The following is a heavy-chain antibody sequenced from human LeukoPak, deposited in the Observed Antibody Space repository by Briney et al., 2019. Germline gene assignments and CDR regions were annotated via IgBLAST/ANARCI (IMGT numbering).Heavy chain of an antibody. J-gene: IGHJ4*02. Sequence: SETESLTYTVSGGSISSGSYYWCWIRQPAGKGLEWIGRIYTSGSTNYNPSLKSRVTISVDTSKNQFSLKLSSVTAADTAVYYCARRFVDTAMVQFDYWGQGTLVTVSS. CDR3: ARRFVDTAMVQFDY. V-gene: IGHV4-61*02. D-gene: IGHD5-18*01. CDR1: GGSISSGSYY. CDR2: IYTSGST.